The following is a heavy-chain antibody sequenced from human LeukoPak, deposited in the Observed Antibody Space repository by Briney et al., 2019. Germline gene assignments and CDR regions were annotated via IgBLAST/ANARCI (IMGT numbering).Heavy chain of an antibody. CDR1: GFTFSRYA. J-gene: IGHJ3*02. CDR3: AKSYDTSGRRAFDI. Sequence: GGSLRLSCAASGFTFSRYAMRWVRQAPGKGGEGVSAISVDGSNTYYAHSLQGPFTISRDNSKNTLYLQMNSLSAEDTAVYYCAKSYDTSGRRAFDIWGQGTMVTVSS. V-gene: IGHV3-23*01. CDR2: ISVDGSNT. D-gene: IGHD3-22*01.